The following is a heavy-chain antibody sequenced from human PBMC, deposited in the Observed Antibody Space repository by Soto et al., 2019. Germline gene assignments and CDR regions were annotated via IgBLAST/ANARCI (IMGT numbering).Heavy chain of an antibody. V-gene: IGHV1-69*06. CDR1: GGTFSDYA. CDR2: IVPRFGSP. CDR3: ARDRIQLRLGKYSFNGMDV. Sequence: QGQLVQAGAEMRKPGSSLRVSCKASGGTFSDYAFSWVRQAPGQGLEWVGGIVPRFGSPNYAQKFGGRVTITADTSSSTVYMALSSLRFDDTAVYFCARDRIQLRLGKYSFNGMDVWGQGTTIIVSS. J-gene: IGHJ6*02. D-gene: IGHD3-16*01.